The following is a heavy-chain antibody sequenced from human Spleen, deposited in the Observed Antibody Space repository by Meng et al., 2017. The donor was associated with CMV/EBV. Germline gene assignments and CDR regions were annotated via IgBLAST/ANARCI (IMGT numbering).Heavy chain of an antibody. CDR2: INTFGSST. Sequence: CAASGFTFSSCWMHWVRQVPGKGLGWVSRINTFGSSTAYADSVKGRFTISRDNAKNTLYLQMNSLRAEDTGFYYCARDRSGSYYFDYWGQGTLVTVSS. V-gene: IGHV3-74*01. J-gene: IGHJ4*02. D-gene: IGHD1-26*01. CDR1: GFTFSSCW. CDR3: ARDRSGSYYFDY.